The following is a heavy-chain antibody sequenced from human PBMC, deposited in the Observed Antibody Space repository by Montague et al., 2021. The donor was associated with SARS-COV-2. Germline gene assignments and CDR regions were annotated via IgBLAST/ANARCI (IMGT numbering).Heavy chain of an antibody. D-gene: IGHD3-9*01. CDR3: ARRTYDILTGYDYGMDV. CDR1: GFSLSTIGMC. J-gene: IGHJ6*02. Sequence: PALVKPTQTLTLTCTFSGFSLSTIGMCVSWIRQPPGKALEWLARIYWDDDKHYSTSLKTRLTISKDTSKNQVVLTMTNMDPVDTATYYCARRTYDILTGYDYGMDVWGQGTTVTVSS. CDR2: IYWDDDK. V-gene: IGHV2-70*11.